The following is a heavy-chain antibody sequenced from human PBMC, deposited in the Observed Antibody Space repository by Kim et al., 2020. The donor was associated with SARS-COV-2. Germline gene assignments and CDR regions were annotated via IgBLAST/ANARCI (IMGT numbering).Heavy chain of an antibody. J-gene: IGHJ4*02. V-gene: IGHV3-49*03. D-gene: IGHD3-10*01. CDR3: TRDRGWFSSGSGSYYNFY. CDR2: IRSKAYGGTT. CDR1: GFTFGDYA. Sequence: GGSLRLSCTASGFTFGDYAMSWFRQAPGKGLEWVGFIRSKAYGGTTEYAASVKGRFTISRDDSKSIAYLQMNSLKTEDTAVYYCTRDRGWFSSGSGSYYNFYWGQGTLVTVSS.